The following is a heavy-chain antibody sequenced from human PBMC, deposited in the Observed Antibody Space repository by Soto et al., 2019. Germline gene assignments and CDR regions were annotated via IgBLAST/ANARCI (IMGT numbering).Heavy chain of an antibody. V-gene: IGHV1-18*01. D-gene: IGHD5-12*01. J-gene: IGHJ4*02. CDR1: GYSFTTYV. CDR3: VIGCGWLHLDY. CDR2: INPYNGNT. Sequence: ASVKVSCKASGYSFTTYVIGWVRQAPGQGLEWVGLINPYNGNTNYAQKLQDRVTMTTDTSSSTAYLELRSLRSDDTAVYYCVIGCGWLHLDYWGQGTLVTVS.